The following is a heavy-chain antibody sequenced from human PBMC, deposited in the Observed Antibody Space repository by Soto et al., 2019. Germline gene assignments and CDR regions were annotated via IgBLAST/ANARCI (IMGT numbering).Heavy chain of an antibody. CDR2: ISAYNGNT. V-gene: IGHV1-18*01. Sequence: ASVKVSCKASGYTFTSYGISWVRQAPGQGLEWMGWISAYNGNTNYAQKLQGRVTMTTDTSTSTAYMELRSLRSDDTAVYYCARDVYDIVVVPAAISDYYYMDVWGKGTTVTVSS. CDR1: GYTFTSYG. D-gene: IGHD2-2*01. J-gene: IGHJ6*03. CDR3: ARDVYDIVVVPAAISDYYYMDV.